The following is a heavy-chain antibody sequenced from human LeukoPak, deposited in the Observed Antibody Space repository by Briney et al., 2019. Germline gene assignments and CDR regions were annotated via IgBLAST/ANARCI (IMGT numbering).Heavy chain of an antibody. J-gene: IGHJ6*03. Sequence: GGSLRLSCAASGFTVSNSYMSWVRQAPGKGLEWVSVIYSGGSAYYADSVKGRFTISRDNSKNTLYLQMNSLRADDTAVYYCARDAPQGYYYYYMDVRGKGTTVTVSS. V-gene: IGHV3-53*01. CDR3: ARDAPQGYYYYYMDV. CDR2: IYSGGSA. CDR1: GFTVSNSY.